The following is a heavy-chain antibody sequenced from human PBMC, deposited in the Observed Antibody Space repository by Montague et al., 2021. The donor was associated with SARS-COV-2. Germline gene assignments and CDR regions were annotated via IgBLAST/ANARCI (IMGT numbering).Heavy chain of an antibody. CDR2: IYYRGAI. CDR3: ARLGEGVVPAPILGIGPFYSYVYMDV. D-gene: IGHD2-2*02. J-gene: IGHJ6*03. Sequence: SETLSLTCAVSGGSISDGAYYWGWIRQPPGEGLEWIGNIYYRGAISYTPSLSARVTLSVDTSNNQFSLRLNSVTAADTAVYYCARLGEGVVPAPILGIGPFYSYVYMDVWGKGATVTVSS. V-gene: IGHV4-39*01. CDR1: GGSISDGAYY.